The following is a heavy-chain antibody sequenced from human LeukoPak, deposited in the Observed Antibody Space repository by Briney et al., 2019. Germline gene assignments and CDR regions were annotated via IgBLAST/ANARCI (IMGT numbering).Heavy chain of an antibody. Sequence: SETLSLTCAVYGGSFSGYYWSWIRQPPGKGLEWMGEINHSGSTNYNPSLKRRVPKSVDTSKNQFSLKLSSVTAADTAVYYCASVSGSYYRPPRDYWGQGTLVTVSS. J-gene: IGHJ4*02. CDR1: GGSFSGYY. CDR3: ASVSGSYYRPPRDY. D-gene: IGHD3-10*01. CDR2: INHSGST. V-gene: IGHV4-34*01.